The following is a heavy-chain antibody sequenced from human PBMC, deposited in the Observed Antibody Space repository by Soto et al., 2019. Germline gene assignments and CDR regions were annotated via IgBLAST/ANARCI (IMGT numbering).Heavy chain of an antibody. CDR2: IIPIFGTA. CDR1: GGTFSSYA. Sequence: SVKVSCKASGGTFSSYAINWVRQAPGQGLEWMGGIIPIFGTANYAQKFQGRVTITADESTSTAYMELSSLRSEDTAVYYCATDYGGNPGRIDYSGQGTLVTVSS. J-gene: IGHJ4*02. CDR3: ATDYGGNPGRIDY. D-gene: IGHD4-17*01. V-gene: IGHV1-69*13.